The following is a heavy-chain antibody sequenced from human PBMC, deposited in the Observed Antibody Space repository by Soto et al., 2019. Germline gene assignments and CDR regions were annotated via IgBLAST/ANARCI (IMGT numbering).Heavy chain of an antibody. J-gene: IGHJ3*02. CDR1: GFTFSSYG. V-gene: IGHV3-30*18. Sequence: PGGSLRLSCAASGFTFSSYGMHWVRQAPGKGLEWVAVISYDGSNKYYADSVKGRFTISRDNSKNTLYLQMNSLRAEDTAVYYCAKERGDDFDIWGQGTMVTVSS. CDR2: ISYDGSNK. CDR3: AKERGDDFDI.